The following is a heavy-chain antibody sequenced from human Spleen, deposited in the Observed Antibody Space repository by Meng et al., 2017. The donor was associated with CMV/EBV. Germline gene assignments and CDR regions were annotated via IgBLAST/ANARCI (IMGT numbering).Heavy chain of an antibody. D-gene: IGHD4-17*01. CDR1: GFSFDDYA. V-gene: IGHV3-9*01. CDR2: INWNSNIR. J-gene: IGHJ5*02. Sequence: SLKISCAASGFSFDDYAMHWVRQAPGKGLEWVSGINWNSNIRAYADSVKGRFTISRDNDRNSLYLQMNSLRVDDTAVYYCAKDPNGDYVGAWWFDPWGQGTLVTVSS. CDR3: AKDPNGDYVGAWWFDP.